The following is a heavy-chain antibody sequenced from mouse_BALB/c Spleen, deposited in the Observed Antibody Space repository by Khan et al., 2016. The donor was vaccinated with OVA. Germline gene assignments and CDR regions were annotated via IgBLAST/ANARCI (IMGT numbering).Heavy chain of an antibody. Sequence: VQLQQSGAELVRPGASVKLSCKASGYTFTSYWMNWVKQRPGQGLEWIGMIDPSDSETHYNQMFKDKATLTVDKSSSTAYMQRSSLTSEDSAVYYCARREKYGYDPSWVAYWGQGTLVTVSP. J-gene: IGHJ3*01. CDR1: GYTFTSYW. CDR3: ARREKYGYDPSWVAY. V-gene: IGHV1-61*01. D-gene: IGHD2-2*01. CDR2: IDPSDSET.